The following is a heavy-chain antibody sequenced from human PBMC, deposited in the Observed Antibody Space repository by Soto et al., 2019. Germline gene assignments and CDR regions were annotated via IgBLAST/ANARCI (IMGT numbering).Heavy chain of an antibody. CDR2: MYQSGTT. J-gene: IGHJ5*02. CDR1: GYSISSGHP. V-gene: IGHV4-38-2*01. Sequence: PSETLSLTCVVSGYSISSGHPWGWVRQPPGKGLEWIGLMYQSGTTYYNPSLKSRVTMTVDTSKNQFSLNLNSVSAADTAVYYCARRSSGSYGWFDPWGQGTLVTVSS. CDR3: ARRSSGSYGWFDP. D-gene: IGHD1-26*01.